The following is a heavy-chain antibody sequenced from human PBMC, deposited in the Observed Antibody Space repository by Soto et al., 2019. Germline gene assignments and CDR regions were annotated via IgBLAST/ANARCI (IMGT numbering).Heavy chain of an antibody. Sequence: QVQLQQWGAGLLKPSETLSLTCAVYGGSFSGYYWSWIRQPPGKGLEWIGEINHSGSTNYNPSLKSRVTISVDTSKNQFSLKLSSVTAADTAVYYCARGPVNGGSGSYPNWYFDYWGQGTLVTVSS. CDR3: ARGPVNGGSGSYPNWYFDY. J-gene: IGHJ4*02. CDR1: GGSFSGYY. V-gene: IGHV4-34*01. D-gene: IGHD3-10*01. CDR2: INHSGST.